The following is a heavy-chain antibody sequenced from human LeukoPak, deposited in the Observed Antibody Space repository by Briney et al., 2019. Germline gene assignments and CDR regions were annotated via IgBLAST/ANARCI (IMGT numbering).Heavy chain of an antibody. Sequence: GESLQISCQGSGYSFTSYWIGWVRPVPGKGLEGMGIIYPGDSDPRYSPSFQGQVTISADKSISTAYLQWSSLKASDTAMYYCARRALLSHAFDIWGQGTMVTVSS. CDR1: GYSFTSYW. V-gene: IGHV5-51*01. CDR2: IYPGDSDP. CDR3: ARRALLSHAFDI. J-gene: IGHJ3*02. D-gene: IGHD2-2*01.